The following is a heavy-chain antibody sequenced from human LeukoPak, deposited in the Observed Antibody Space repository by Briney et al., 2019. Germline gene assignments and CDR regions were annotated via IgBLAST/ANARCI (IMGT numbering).Heavy chain of an antibody. V-gene: IGHV4-30-4*08. Sequence: RPSETLSLTCTVSGDSINSGENYWSWIRQPPGKGLEWIGHIYHSGTTYYNPSVKSRMTISVDTSKNQFSLNLRSVSAVDTAVYYCARVQYCSGGSCHNLRLFDQWGQGTLVTVSS. CDR1: GDSINSGENY. D-gene: IGHD2-15*01. J-gene: IGHJ4*02. CDR2: IYHSGTT. CDR3: ARVQYCSGGSCHNLRLFDQ.